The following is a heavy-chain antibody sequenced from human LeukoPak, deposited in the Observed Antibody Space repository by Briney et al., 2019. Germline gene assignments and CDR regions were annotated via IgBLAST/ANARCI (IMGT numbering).Heavy chain of an antibody. J-gene: IGHJ3*02. Sequence: SETLSLTCAVYGGSFSGYYWSWIRQPPGKGLEWIGEINHSGSTNYNPSLKSRVTISVDTSKNQFSLKLSSVTAADTAVYYGARGPGYSSSDGAFDIWGQGTMVTVSS. CDR3: ARGPGYSSSDGAFDI. CDR2: INHSGST. V-gene: IGHV4-34*01. CDR1: GGSFSGYY. D-gene: IGHD6-13*01.